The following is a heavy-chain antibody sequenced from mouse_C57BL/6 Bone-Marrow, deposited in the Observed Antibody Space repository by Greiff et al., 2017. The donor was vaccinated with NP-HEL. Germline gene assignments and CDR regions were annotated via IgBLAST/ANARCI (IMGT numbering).Heavy chain of an antibody. CDR3: ARRTFHYSGSIYYSFDV. CDR2: IHPNSGST. CDR1: GYTFTSYW. D-gene: IGHD1-1*01. V-gene: IGHV1-64*01. J-gene: IGHJ1*03. Sequence: QVQLQQPGAELVKPGASVKLSCKASGYTFTSYWMHWVKQRPGQGLEWIGMIHPNSGSTNYNEKFKSKATLTVDKSSSTAYMPLSSLTSEDYAVYYFARRTFHYSGSIYYSFDVWGTGTTVTVSS.